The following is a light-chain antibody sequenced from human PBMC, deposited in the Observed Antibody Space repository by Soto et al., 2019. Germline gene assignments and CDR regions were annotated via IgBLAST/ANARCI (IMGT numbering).Light chain of an antibody. Sequence: EIVLTQSPGTLSLSPGERATLSCRSSQSVSSSYLAWYQQKPGQAPRLLIYDVSSRATGIPDRFSGSGSGTDFTLTISRLEPEDFAVYYCQQYNNWPYTFGLGTKLEMK. CDR3: QQYNNWPYT. CDR1: QSVSSSY. V-gene: IGKV3D-20*02. J-gene: IGKJ2*01. CDR2: DVS.